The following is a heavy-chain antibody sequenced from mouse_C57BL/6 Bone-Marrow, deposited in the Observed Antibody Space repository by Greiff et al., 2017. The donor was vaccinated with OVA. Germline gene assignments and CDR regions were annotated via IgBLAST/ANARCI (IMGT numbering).Heavy chain of an antibody. CDR1: GYTFTDYE. CDR2: IDPETGGT. J-gene: IGHJ1*03. Sequence: QVQLQQSGAELVRPGASVTLSCKASGYTFTDYEMHWVKQTPVHGLEWIGAIDPETGGTAYNQKFKGKAILTADKSSSTAYMELRSLTSEDSAVYYCTRSGWSLGYWYFDVWGTGTTVTVSS. CDR3: TRSGWSLGYWYFDV. V-gene: IGHV1-15*01. D-gene: IGHD2-3*01.